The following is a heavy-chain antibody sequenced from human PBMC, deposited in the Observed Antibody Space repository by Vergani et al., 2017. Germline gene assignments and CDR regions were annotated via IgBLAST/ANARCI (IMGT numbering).Heavy chain of an antibody. J-gene: IGHJ6*02. CDR1: GGTFSSYA. Sequence: QVQLVQSGAEVKKPGSSVKVSCKASGGTFSSYAISWVRQAPGQGLEWMGRIIPIVGTANYAQKFQGRVTITADEYTSTAYMELSSLRSEDTAVYYCARVVVITNCYYYYGMDVWGQGTTVTVSS. V-gene: IGHV1-69*11. D-gene: IGHD3-22*01. CDR3: ARVVVITNCYYYYGMDV. CDR2: IIPIVGTA.